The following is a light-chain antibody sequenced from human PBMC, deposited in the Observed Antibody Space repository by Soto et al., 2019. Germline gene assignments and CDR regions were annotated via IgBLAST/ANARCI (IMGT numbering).Light chain of an antibody. V-gene: IGLV2-8*01. CDR2: EVS. CDR1: SSDVGGYNY. Sequence: QSALTQPPSASGSPGQSVTISCTGTSSDVGGYNYVSWYQQHPGKAPKLMIYEVSKRPSGVPDRFSGSKPGNTASLTVSGLQAEDEADYYCSSYAGSTKGVFGTGTKVTVL. J-gene: IGLJ1*01. CDR3: SSYAGSTKGV.